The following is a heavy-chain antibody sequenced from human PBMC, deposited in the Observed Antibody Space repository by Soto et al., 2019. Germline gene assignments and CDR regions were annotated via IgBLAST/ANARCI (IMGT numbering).Heavy chain of an antibody. Sequence: SETLSLTCAVSGGSISSSNWWSWVRQPPGKGLEWIGEIYHSGSTNYNPSLKSRVTISVDKSKNQFSLKLSSVTAADTAVYYCAGSGSYYGSGSYYDYWGQGTLVTVSS. J-gene: IGHJ4*02. CDR3: AGSGSYYGSGSYYDY. V-gene: IGHV4-4*02. CDR1: GGSISSSNW. D-gene: IGHD3-10*01. CDR2: IYHSGST.